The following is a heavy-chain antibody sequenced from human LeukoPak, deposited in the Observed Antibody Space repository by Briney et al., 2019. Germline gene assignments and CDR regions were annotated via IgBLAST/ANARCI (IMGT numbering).Heavy chain of an antibody. Sequence: AGGSLRLSCAASGFPFSVYWMSCVRQATGKAGEGVANIMQEGSEIYYVDSVNGRITNSRDNAKSSLYLQMNSLRAEDTAVYYCARAQGPKVNFLTKKYYYYMDVWGKGTTVTISS. CDR3: ARAQGPKVNFLTKKYYYYMDV. CDR2: IMQEGSEI. CDR1: GFPFSVYW. V-gene: IGHV3-7*01. D-gene: IGHD4-17*01. J-gene: IGHJ6*03.